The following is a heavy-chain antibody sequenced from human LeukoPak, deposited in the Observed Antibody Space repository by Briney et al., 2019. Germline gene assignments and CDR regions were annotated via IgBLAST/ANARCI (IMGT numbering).Heavy chain of an antibody. CDR1: GGSISTYY. D-gene: IGHD3-10*01. V-gene: IGHV4-4*07. CDR2: IYTSGST. Sequence: SETLSLTCTVSGGSISTYYWNWIRQPAGKGLEWIGRIYTSGSTNYNPSLKSRVSISVDTSKNQFSLKLSSVTAADTAVYYCARSPKYPMVRGVITYFDYWGQGTLVTVSS. J-gene: IGHJ4*02. CDR3: ARSPKYPMVRGVITYFDY.